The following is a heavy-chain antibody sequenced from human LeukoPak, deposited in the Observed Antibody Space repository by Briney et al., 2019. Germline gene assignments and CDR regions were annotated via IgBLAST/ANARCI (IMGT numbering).Heavy chain of an antibody. CDR1: GVSISSSSYY. Sequence: PETLSLTCTVSGVSISSSSYYWNWIRQPPGKGLEWIGNIKYGGSTYYNPSLKSRVTMSVDTSKNQFSLKLSSVTAADTAVFYCARRIGGSAEIDYWGQGTLVTVSS. V-gene: IGHV4-39*01. J-gene: IGHJ4*02. CDR2: IKYGGST. D-gene: IGHD1-26*01. CDR3: ARRIGGSAEIDY.